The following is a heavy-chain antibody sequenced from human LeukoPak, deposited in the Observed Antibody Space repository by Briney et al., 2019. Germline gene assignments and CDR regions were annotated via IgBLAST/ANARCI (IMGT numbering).Heavy chain of an antibody. CDR1: GGSISSGSYY. CDR2: IYTSGST. Sequence: SETLSLTCTVSGGSISSGSYYWSWIRQPAGKGLEWIGRIYTSGSTNYNPSLKSRVTISVDTSKNQFSLKLSSVTAADTAVYYCAREEITIFGVVIIDWGQGTLVTVSS. D-gene: IGHD3-3*01. V-gene: IGHV4-61*02. CDR3: AREEITIFGVVIID. J-gene: IGHJ4*02.